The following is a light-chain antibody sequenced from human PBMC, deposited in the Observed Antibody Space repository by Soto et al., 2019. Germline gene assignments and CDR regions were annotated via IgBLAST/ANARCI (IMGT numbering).Light chain of an antibody. CDR2: GNS. Sequence: QSALTQPPSVSGAPGQRVTISCTGSSSNIGAGYDVHWYQQLPGTAPKLLIYGNSNRPSGVPDRFSGSKSGTSASLAITGLQAEDEADYFCQSYDSSLSGVVFGGVTKLTVL. V-gene: IGLV1-40*01. CDR3: QSYDSSLSGVV. J-gene: IGLJ2*01. CDR1: SSNIGAGYD.